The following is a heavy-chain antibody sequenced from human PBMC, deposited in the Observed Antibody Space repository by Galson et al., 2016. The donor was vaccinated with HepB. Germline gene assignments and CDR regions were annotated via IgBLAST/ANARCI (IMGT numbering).Heavy chain of an antibody. CDR3: ARAYSRLGRWRLLYYFDY. Sequence: SLRLSCAASGFTFSTNSMNWVRQAPGKGLEWVSSISSGSAYKYYADSVKGRFTISRDNAKNSLYLQMNGLRAEDTAVYYCARAYSRLGRWRLLYYFDYWGQGTLVTVSS. D-gene: IGHD2/OR15-2a*01. CDR1: GFTFSTNS. J-gene: IGHJ4*02. V-gene: IGHV3-21*01. CDR2: ISSGSAYK.